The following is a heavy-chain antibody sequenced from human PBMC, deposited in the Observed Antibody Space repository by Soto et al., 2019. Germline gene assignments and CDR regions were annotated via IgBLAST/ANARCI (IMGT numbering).Heavy chain of an antibody. CDR2: IIPILGIA. V-gene: IGHV1-69*02. Sequence: QVQLVQSGAEVKKPGSSVKVSCKASGGTFSSYTISWVRQAPGQGLEWMGRIIPILGIANYAQKFQGRVTLTADNATSTAYMELSSLRSEDTAVYYCARLIYEGMFDPWGQGTLVTVSS. CDR3: ARLIYEGMFDP. D-gene: IGHD3-3*01. J-gene: IGHJ5*02. CDR1: GGTFSSYT.